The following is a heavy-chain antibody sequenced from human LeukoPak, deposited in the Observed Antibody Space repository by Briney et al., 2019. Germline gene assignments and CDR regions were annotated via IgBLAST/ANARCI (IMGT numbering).Heavy chain of an antibody. CDR1: GFTVSSNY. J-gene: IGHJ4*02. Sequence: GGSLRLSCAASGFTVSSNYMTWVRQAPGKGLEWVSVIYSGGSTYYADSVKGRFTISRDNSNNTLFLQMNSLRAEDTAVYYCAKGRTPDYWGQGTLVTVSS. D-gene: IGHD2-15*01. CDR2: IYSGGST. V-gene: IGHV3-66*01. CDR3: AKGRTPDY.